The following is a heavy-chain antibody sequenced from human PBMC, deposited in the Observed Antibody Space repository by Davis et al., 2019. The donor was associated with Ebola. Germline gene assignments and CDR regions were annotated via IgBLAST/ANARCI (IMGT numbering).Heavy chain of an antibody. Sequence: GESLKISCAASGFTVSSNYMNWVRQAPGKGLEWISVIYSGGSTYYADSVKGRFTISRDNSKNTLYLQMNNLRVEDTAVYYCATLPGYYWGQGTLVTVSS. J-gene: IGHJ4*02. D-gene: IGHD1-26*01. CDR3: ATLPGYY. CDR2: IYSGGST. CDR1: GFTVSSNY. V-gene: IGHV3-53*01.